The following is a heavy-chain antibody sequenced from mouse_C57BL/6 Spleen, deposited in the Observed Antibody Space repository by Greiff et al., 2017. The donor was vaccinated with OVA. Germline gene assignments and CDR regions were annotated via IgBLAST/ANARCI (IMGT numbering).Heavy chain of an antibody. D-gene: IGHD1-1*01. Sequence: EVKLQQSGPVLVKPGASVKMSCKASGYTFTDYYMNWVKQSHGKSLEWIGVINPYNGGTSYNQKFKGKATLTVDKSSSTAYMELNSLTSEDSAVYYCARRDPYYYGSGDYWGQGTTLTVSS. V-gene: IGHV1-19*01. CDR1: GYTFTDYY. CDR3: ARRDPYYYGSGDY. J-gene: IGHJ2*01. CDR2: INPYNGGT.